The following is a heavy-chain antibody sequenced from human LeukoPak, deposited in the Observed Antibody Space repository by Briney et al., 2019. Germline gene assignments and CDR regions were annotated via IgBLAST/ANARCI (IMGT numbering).Heavy chain of an antibody. CDR1: GFTFSSYE. D-gene: IGHD4/OR15-4a*01. CDR3: VKSSTNYGGWFDP. Sequence: PGGSLRLSCAASGFTFSSYEMNWVRQAPGKGLEWVSYISSSGSVIYYADSVKGRFTISRDNAKNSLFLQMDSLRAEDTAVYYCVKSSTNYGGWFDPWGQGTLVTVSS. V-gene: IGHV3-48*03. J-gene: IGHJ5*02. CDR2: ISSSGSVI.